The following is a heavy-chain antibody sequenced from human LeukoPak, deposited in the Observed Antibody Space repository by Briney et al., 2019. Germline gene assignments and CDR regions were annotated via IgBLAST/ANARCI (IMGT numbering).Heavy chain of an antibody. CDR1: GYTFTSYY. J-gene: IGHJ5*02. CDR2: ISAYNGNT. CDR3: ARDLNPSRITIFGVASTNWFDP. Sequence: ASVKVSCKASGYTFTSYYMHWVRQAPGQGLGWMGWISAYNGNTNYAQKLQGRVTMTTDTSTSTTYMELRSLRSDDTAVYYCARDLNPSRITIFGVASTNWFDPWGQGTLVTVSS. V-gene: IGHV1-18*04. D-gene: IGHD3-3*01.